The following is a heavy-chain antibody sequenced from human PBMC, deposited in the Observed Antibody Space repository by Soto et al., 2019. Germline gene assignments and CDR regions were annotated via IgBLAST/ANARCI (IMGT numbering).Heavy chain of an antibody. D-gene: IGHD2-21*02. CDR3: ARGVTDVSIVDH. V-gene: IGHV1-69*08. CDR2: IIPILDTA. Sequence: QVQLVQSGAEVKKPGSSVKVSCKASGGTFTSYTINWVRQAPGQGLEWMGRIIPILDTANYAQKFQGRVTATAYKSTGTPFMELTSLRSEDKAVYYCARGVTDVSIVDHWGQGTLVTVSS. CDR1: GGTFTSYT. J-gene: IGHJ4*02.